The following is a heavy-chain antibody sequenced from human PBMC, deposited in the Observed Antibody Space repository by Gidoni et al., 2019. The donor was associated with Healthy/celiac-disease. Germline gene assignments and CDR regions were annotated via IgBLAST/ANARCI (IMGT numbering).Heavy chain of an antibody. CDR3: ARGHYDTPGFDP. J-gene: IGHJ5*02. Sequence: QVQLVQSGAAVTKPGASVKVSCKASGYTFTGYYMHWVRQAPGQGLAWMGWINPNSGGTNYAQKFQGWVTMTRDTSSSTAYMELSRLRSDDTAVYYCARGHYDTPGFDPWGQGTLVTVSS. V-gene: IGHV1-2*04. D-gene: IGHD3-9*01. CDR1: GYTFTGYY. CDR2: INPNSGGT.